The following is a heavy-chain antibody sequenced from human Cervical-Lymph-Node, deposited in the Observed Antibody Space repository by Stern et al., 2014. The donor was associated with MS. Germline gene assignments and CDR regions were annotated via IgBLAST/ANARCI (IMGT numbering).Heavy chain of an antibody. CDR3: ARGAGDNWFDP. V-gene: IGHV1-69*06. J-gene: IGHJ5*02. CDR2: IIPFVGTGTV. Sequence: QMQLVQSGADVKKPGSSVRVSCKASGGISWLRQAPGQGLEWMGGIIPFVGTGTVNYAQNFQGRLTIIADTSTHTTYIELSSLRFDDTAVYYWARGAGDNWFDPWGQGTLVSVSS. D-gene: IGHD3-10*01. CDR1: GG.